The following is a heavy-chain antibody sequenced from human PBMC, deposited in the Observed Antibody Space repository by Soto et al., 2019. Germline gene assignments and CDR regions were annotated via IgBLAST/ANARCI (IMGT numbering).Heavy chain of an antibody. CDR3: ARDFKRYSSPPGLLEY. CDR1: GGSISSGGYY. V-gene: IGHV4-30-4*08. J-gene: IGHJ4*02. D-gene: IGHD6-13*01. Sequence: PSETLSLTCTVSGGSISSGGYYWSWVRQHPGKGLEWIGYIYYSGNTFYNPSLKSRFSISVDTSKNQFSLQLSSVTVADTAVYYCARDFKRYSSPPGLLEYRGLRSSVTVSS. CDR2: IYYSGNT.